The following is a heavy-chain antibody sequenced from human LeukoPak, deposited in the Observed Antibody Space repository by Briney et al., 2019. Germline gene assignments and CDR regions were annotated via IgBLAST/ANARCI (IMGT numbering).Heavy chain of an antibody. CDR3: ARGVVAGNFDY. Sequence: PSETPSLTCAVYGGSFSGYYWSWIRQPPGKGLEWIGEINHSGSTNYNPSLKSRVTISVDTSKNQFSLKLSSVTAADTAVYYCARGVVAGNFDYWGQGTLVTVSS. CDR2: INHSGST. V-gene: IGHV4-34*01. J-gene: IGHJ4*02. CDR1: GGSFSGYY. D-gene: IGHD6-19*01.